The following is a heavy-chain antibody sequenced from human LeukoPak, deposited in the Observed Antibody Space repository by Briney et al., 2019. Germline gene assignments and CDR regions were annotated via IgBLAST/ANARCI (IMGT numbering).Heavy chain of an antibody. D-gene: IGHD3-10*01. Sequence: GGSLRLSCAASGFTVSSNYMSWVRQAPGKGLEWVSVIYSGGSTYYADSVKGRFTISRDNSKNTLYLQMNGLRAEDTAVYYCARWGYGSPPFDYWGQGTLVTVSS. J-gene: IGHJ4*02. CDR2: IYSGGST. CDR1: GFTVSSNY. V-gene: IGHV3-53*01. CDR3: ARWGYGSPPFDY.